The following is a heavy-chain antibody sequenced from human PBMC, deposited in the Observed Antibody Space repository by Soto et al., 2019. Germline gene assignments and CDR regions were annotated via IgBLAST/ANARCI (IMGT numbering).Heavy chain of an antibody. CDR3: ARGGFYDYVWVSYRSYYYYGMDV. J-gene: IGHJ6*02. Sequence: QVQLVQSGAEVKKPGSSVKVSCKASGGTFSSYAISWVRQAPGQGLEWMGGIIPIFGTANYAQKFQGRVTITADESTSTANMELSSLRSEDTAVYYCARGGFYDYVWVSYRSYYYYGMDVWGQGTTVTVSS. D-gene: IGHD3-16*02. CDR2: IIPIFGTA. CDR1: GGTFSSYA. V-gene: IGHV1-69*01.